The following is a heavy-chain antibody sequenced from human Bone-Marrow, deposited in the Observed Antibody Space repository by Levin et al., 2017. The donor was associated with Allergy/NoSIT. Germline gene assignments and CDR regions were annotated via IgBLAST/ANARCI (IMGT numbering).Heavy chain of an antibody. CDR1: GFTFSSYA. Sequence: SCAASGFTFSSYAMSWVRQAPGKGLEWVSAISGSGGSTYYADSVKGRFTISRDNSKNTLYLQMNSLRAEDTAVYYCGPGVGYDFDGMDVWGQGTTVTVSS. J-gene: IGHJ6*02. CDR3: GPGVGYDFDGMDV. V-gene: IGHV3-23*01. D-gene: IGHD5-12*01. CDR2: ISGSGGST.